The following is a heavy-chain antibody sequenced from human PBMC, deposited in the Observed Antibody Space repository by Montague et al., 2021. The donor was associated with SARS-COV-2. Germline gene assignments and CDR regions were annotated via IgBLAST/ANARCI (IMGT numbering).Heavy chain of an antibody. V-gene: IGHV4-4*02. D-gene: IGHD6-13*01. CDR2: IFHSGTI. Sequence: SETLSLTCRVSGDSISTSTWWTWVRQTPGKGLEWIGEIFHSGTIXYNPPLKSRVSISVDKSNNQFSLRLSSLIAADTAVYYCATLSRRTAAGTRDYFGLDVWGQGTTVVVSS. J-gene: IGHJ6*02. CDR1: GDSISTSTW. CDR3: ATLSRRTAAGTRDYFGLDV.